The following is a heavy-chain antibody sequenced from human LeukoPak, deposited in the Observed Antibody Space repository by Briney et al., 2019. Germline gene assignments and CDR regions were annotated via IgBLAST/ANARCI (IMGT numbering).Heavy chain of an antibody. V-gene: IGHV5-51*01. CDR3: ARQVDYAFDI. CDR1: GYSFTNYW. CDR2: IYPGDSDT. D-gene: IGHD3/OR15-3a*01. J-gene: IGHJ3*02. Sequence: GESLKISCMASGYSFTNYWIGWVRQMPGKGLEWMGIIYPGDSDTRYSPSFQGQVTISADKSISTAYLQWSSLKASDTAMYYCARQVDYAFDIWGQGTMVTVSS.